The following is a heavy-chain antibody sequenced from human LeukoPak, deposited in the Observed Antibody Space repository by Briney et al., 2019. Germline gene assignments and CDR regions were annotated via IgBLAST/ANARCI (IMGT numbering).Heavy chain of an antibody. J-gene: IGHJ1*01. D-gene: IGHD2/OR15-2a*01. Sequence: PGGSLSLSCAACGLIVSINYMSGVRQAPGKGLEWVSVIYADGRTYYADSVKGRFTISRDNSKNTLYLQMNSLRAEDTAVYYCAASTTRYLQEWGQGTLVTVSS. V-gene: IGHV3-66*01. CDR3: AASTTRYLQE. CDR1: GLIVSINY. CDR2: IYADGRT.